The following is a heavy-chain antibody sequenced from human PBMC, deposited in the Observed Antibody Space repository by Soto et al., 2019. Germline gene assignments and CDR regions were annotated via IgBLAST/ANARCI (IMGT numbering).Heavy chain of an antibody. CDR3: ARDSIRVPADFDY. CDR1: GFTFTNYG. D-gene: IGHD1-20*01. J-gene: IGHJ4*02. V-gene: IGHV3-33*01. CDR2: IWSDGNNR. Sequence: QVQLVESGGGVVQPGRPLRLSCAASGFTFTNYGFHWVRQAPGKGLEWVAAIWSDGNNRYNGGAVEGRFTISKDNSKNMLYLQMNDLRVEDTALYYCARDSIRVPADFDYWGQGTLVTVSS.